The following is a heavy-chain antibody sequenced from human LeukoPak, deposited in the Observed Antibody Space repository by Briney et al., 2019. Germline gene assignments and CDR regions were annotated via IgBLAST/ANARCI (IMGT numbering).Heavy chain of an antibody. V-gene: IGHV3-30*03. CDR2: ISYDGSNK. CDR1: GFTFNTYG. J-gene: IGHJ4*02. CDR3: ARDRETWYFDF. Sequence: GGSLRLSCAASGFTFNTYGMHWVRQAPGKGLEWVAVISYDGSNKYYADSVEGRFTISRDNSKNTLYLQMNSLRAEDTAVYYCARDRETWYFDFWGQGTLVTVSS.